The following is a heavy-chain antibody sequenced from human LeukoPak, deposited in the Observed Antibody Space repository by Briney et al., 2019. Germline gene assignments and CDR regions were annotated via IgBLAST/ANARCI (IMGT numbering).Heavy chain of an antibody. CDR2: ISGSGGST. CDR1: GFTFSSYA. CDR3: AKMYHDSSGYPYYFDY. J-gene: IGHJ4*02. Sequence: PGGSLRLSCAASGFTFSSYAMSWVRQAPGRGLGWVSAISGSGGSTYYADSAKGRFTISRDNSKNTLYLQMNSLRAEDTAVYYCAKMYHDSSGYPYYFDYWGQGTLVTVSS. V-gene: IGHV3-23*01. D-gene: IGHD3-22*01.